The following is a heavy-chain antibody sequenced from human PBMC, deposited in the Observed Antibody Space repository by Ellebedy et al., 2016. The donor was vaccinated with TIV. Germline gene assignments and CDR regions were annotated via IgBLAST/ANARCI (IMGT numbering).Heavy chain of an antibody. V-gene: IGHV4-4*02. CDR3: VRSEGYAMDV. J-gene: IGHJ6*02. CDR2: IYHSGST. Sequence: SETLSLXXAVSGGSISSSDWWSWVRQPPGKGLEWIGEIYHSGSTNYNPSLKSRVTISVDTSKNQFSLKLSSVTAADSAVYYCVRSEGYAMDVWGQGTTVTVSS. CDR1: GGSISSSDW.